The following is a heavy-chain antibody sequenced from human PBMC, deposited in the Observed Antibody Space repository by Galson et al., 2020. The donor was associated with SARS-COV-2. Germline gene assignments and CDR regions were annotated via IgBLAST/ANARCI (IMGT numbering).Heavy chain of an antibody. J-gene: IGHJ3*02. D-gene: IGHD3-10*01. V-gene: IGHV3-53*01. CDR2: IYSGGST. Sequence: GESLKISCAASGFTVSSNYMSWVRQAPGKGLEWVSVIYSGGSTYYADSVKGRFTISRDNSKNTLYLQMNSLRAEDTAVYYCAKYLWFGELLSGFAFDIWGQGTMVTVSS. CDR3: AKYLWFGELLSGFAFDI. CDR1: GFTVSSNY.